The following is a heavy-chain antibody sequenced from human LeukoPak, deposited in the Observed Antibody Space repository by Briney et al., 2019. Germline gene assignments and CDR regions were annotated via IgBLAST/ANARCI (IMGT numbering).Heavy chain of an antibody. CDR1: GFTFGDYA. J-gene: IGHJ5*02. CDR3: TRAVYQLLSRWFDP. Sequence: SLRLSCTASGFTFGDYAMSWFRQAPGKGLEWVGFIRSKAYGGTTEYAASVKGRFTISRDDSKSIAYLQMNSLKTEDTAVYYCTRAVYQLLSRWFDPWGQGTLVTVSS. V-gene: IGHV3-49*03. CDR2: IRSKAYGGTT. D-gene: IGHD2-2*01.